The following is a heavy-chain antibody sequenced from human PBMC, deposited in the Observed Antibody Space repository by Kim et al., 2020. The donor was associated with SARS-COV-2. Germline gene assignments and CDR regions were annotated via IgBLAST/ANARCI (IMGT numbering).Heavy chain of an antibody. J-gene: IGHJ4*02. CDR1: GFTFSGCG. D-gene: IGHD6-13*01. CDR2: ISYDGSDK. Sequence: GGSLRLSCAASGFTFSGCGMHWVRQAPGKGLEWVAGISYDGSDKYYSDSVKGRFTISRDNSKNTLYLQMTTLRAEDTAIYYCATDRRERQLPFDFWGQGTLVTVSS. CDR3: ATDRRERQLPFDF. V-gene: IGHV3-33*05.